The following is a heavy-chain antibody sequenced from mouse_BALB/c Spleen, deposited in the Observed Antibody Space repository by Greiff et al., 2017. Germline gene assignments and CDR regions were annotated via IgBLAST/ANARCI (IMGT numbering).Heavy chain of an antibody. V-gene: IGHV2-9*02. Sequence: VQRVESGPGLVAPSQSLSITCTVSGFSFTSYGVHWVRPPPGKGLEWLGVIWAGGSTNYNSALMSRLSISKDNAKSQVFLKMNSLQTDDTAMYYCARGSHYYGSAAWFAYWGQGTLVTVSA. CDR3: ARGSHYYGSAAWFAY. D-gene: IGHD1-1*01. J-gene: IGHJ3*01. CDR1: GFSFTSYG. CDR2: IWAGGST.